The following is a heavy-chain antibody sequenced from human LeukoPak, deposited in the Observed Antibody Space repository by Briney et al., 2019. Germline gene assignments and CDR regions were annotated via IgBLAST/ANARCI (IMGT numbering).Heavy chain of an antibody. CDR2: IQYDGSIE. V-gene: IGHV3-30*02. Sequence: GGSLRLSCTASGFTFSSYGMHWVRQAPGRGLEWVAAIQYDGSIEYYADSVKGRFTISRDQSKNTLFLQVNSLRAEDTAVYYCARAEPVDAFDIWGQGTMVTVSS. J-gene: IGHJ3*02. CDR1: GFTFSSYG. D-gene: IGHD1-14*01. CDR3: ARAEPVDAFDI.